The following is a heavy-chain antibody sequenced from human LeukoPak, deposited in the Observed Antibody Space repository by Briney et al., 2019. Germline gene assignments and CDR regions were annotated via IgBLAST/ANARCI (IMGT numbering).Heavy chain of an antibody. D-gene: IGHD2-8*01. CDR2: IYYSGST. J-gene: IGHJ4*02. CDR3: ARGILYYYYFDY. V-gene: IGHV4-59*01. Sequence: SETLSLTCTVSGGSISSYYWSWIRQPPGKGLEWIGYIYYSGSTNYNPSLKSRVTISVDTSKNQFSLKLSSVTAADTAVYYCARGILYYYYFDYWGQGTLVTVSS. CDR1: GGSISSYY.